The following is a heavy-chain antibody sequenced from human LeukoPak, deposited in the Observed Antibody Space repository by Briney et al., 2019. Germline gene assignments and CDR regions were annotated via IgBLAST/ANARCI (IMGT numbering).Heavy chain of an antibody. CDR2: IYYSGDT. D-gene: IGHD2-15*01. J-gene: IGHJ4*02. Sequence: SETLSLTCSVSGGSISSSSYYWGWIRQPPGKGLEWIGSIYYSGDTYYNPSLKSRVTLSVDTSKNQFSLKLSSVTAADTAVYYCARRECSGNSCYMDYWGQGTLVIVSS. CDR1: GGSISSSSYY. V-gene: IGHV4-39*01. CDR3: ARRECSGNSCYMDY.